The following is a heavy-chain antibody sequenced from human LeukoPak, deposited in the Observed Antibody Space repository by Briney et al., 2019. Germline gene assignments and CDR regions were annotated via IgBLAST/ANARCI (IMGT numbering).Heavy chain of an antibody. V-gene: IGHV3-74*01. CDR3: AGPTKTDSGTKDIDY. D-gene: IGHD3-10*01. CDR1: GFTFSSYW. J-gene: IGHJ4*02. Sequence: GGSLRLSCAASGFTFSSYWMHWVRQAPGKGLVWVSRINSDGSSTSYADSVKGRFAISRDNAKNTLYLQMNSLRAEDTAVYYCAGPTKTDSGTKDIDYWGQGTLVTVSS. CDR2: INSDGSST.